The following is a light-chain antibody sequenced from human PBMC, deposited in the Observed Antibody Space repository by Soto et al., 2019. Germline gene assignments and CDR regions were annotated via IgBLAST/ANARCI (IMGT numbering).Light chain of an antibody. CDR3: SSYAGSNKSV. CDR2: EVI. Sequence: QSALSQPPSASGSPGQSVTISCTGSSSDVGGYNFVSWYQHLPGKAPKLMIYEVIQRPSGVPDRFSGSKSGNTASLTVSGLQAEDEADYYCSSYAGSNKSVFGTGTKVTVL. J-gene: IGLJ1*01. V-gene: IGLV2-8*01. CDR1: SSDVGGYNF.